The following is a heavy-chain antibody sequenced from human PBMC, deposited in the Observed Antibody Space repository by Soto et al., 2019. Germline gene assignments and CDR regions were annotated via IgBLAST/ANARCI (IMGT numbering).Heavy chain of an antibody. Sequence: QVQLVQSGAEVKKPGASVTVSCKTSGYTFSNYGINWVRQAPGQGLEWMGWISGYNGNTNYAQTVQGRVTMTTDTSTGTVYMELRSLKSDDTAIYYCSRFIIVGGLFDPNYYHGMDVWGQGTTVTVSS. CDR3: SRFIIVGGLFDPNYYHGMDV. V-gene: IGHV1-18*01. J-gene: IGHJ6*02. D-gene: IGHD3-10*01. CDR1: GYTFSNYG. CDR2: ISGYNGNT.